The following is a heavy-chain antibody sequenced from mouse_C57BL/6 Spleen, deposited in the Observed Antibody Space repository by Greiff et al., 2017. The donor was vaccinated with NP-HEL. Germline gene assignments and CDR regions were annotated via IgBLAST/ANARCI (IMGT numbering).Heavy chain of an antibody. Sequence: VQGVESGPGLVQPSQSLSITCTVSGFSLTSYGVHWVRQSPGKGLEWLGVIWSGGSTDYNAAFISRLSISKDNSKSQVFFKMNSLQADDTAIYYCARRDPGYDGYCAMDYWGQGTSVTVSS. CDR3: ARRDPGYDGYCAMDY. D-gene: IGHD2-3*01. V-gene: IGHV2-2*01. CDR2: IWSGGST. CDR1: GFSLTSYG. J-gene: IGHJ4*01.